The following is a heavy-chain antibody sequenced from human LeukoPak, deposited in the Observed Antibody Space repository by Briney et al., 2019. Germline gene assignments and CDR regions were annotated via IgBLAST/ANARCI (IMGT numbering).Heavy chain of an antibody. Sequence: ASVKVSCKVSGYTLTELSMHWVRQAPGKGLEWMGGFDPEDGETIYAQKFQGRVTMTEDTSTDTAYMELSSLRSEDTAVYYCATDPGPYYDILTGLCYWGQGTLVTVSS. V-gene: IGHV1-24*01. CDR3: ATDPGPYYDILTGLCY. CDR2: FDPEDGET. J-gene: IGHJ4*02. CDR1: GYTLTELS. D-gene: IGHD3-9*01.